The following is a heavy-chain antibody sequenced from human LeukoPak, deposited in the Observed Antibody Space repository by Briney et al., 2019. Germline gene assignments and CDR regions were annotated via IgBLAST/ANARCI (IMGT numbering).Heavy chain of an antibody. Sequence: SVKVSCKASGGTFSSYAISWVRQAPGQGLEWMGGIIPIFGTANYAQKFQGRVTITADKSTSTAYMELSSLRSEDTAVYYCATRSRTDCSGGSCYSPIDYWGQGTLVTVSS. J-gene: IGHJ4*02. CDR1: GGTFSSYA. D-gene: IGHD2-15*01. CDR2: IIPIFGTA. V-gene: IGHV1-69*06. CDR3: ATRSRTDCSGGSCYSPIDY.